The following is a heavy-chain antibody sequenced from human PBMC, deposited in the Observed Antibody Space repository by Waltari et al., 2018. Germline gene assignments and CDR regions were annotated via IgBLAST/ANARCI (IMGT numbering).Heavy chain of an antibody. V-gene: IGHV1-8*02. CDR3: ARATLRRSNAFDI. J-gene: IGHJ3*02. CDR2: MNPNSGNT. CDR1: GGTFSSYA. Sequence: QVQLVQSGAEVKKPGSSVKVSCKASGGTFSSYAISWVRQAPGQGLEWMGWMNPNSGNTGYAQKFQGRVTMTRNTSISTAYMELSSLRSEDTAVYYCARATLRRSNAFDIWGQGTMVTVSS.